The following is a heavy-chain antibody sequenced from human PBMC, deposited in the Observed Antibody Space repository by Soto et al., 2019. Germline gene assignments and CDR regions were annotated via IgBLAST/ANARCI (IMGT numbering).Heavy chain of an antibody. D-gene: IGHD5-12*01. CDR2: IIPIFGTA. CDR1: GGTFSSYA. Sequence: QVQLVQSGAEVKKPGSSVKVSCKASGGTFSSYAISWVRQAPGQGLEWMGGIIPIFGTANYAQKFQVRVTITADESTSTAYMELSSLRSEDTAVYYCSVISCYDDYYYYGMDVWGQGTTVTVSS. J-gene: IGHJ6*02. CDR3: SVISCYDDYYYYGMDV. V-gene: IGHV1-69*01.